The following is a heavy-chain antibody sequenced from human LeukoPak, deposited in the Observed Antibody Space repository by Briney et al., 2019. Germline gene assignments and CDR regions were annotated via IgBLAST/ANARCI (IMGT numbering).Heavy chain of an antibody. V-gene: IGHV4-61*01. CDR2: IYYSGST. CDR1: GGSVSSGSYY. CDR3: ARDRDSSGYYYHAFDI. Sequence: SETLSLTCTVSGGSVSSGSYYWSWIRQPPGKGLEWIGYIYYSGSTSYNPSLKSRVTISVDTSKNQFSLKLSSVTAADTAVYYCARDRDSSGYYYHAFDIWGQGTMVTVSS. D-gene: IGHD3-22*01. J-gene: IGHJ3*02.